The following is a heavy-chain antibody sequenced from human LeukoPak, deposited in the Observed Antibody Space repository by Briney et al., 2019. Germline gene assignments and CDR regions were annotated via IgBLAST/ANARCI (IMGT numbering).Heavy chain of an antibody. D-gene: IGHD3-22*01. Sequence: SETLSLTCTVSGDSINSLDLWSWVRQPPGKGLEWTGEMYPSGTTHSNPSVKSRVTISIDKSKNQFFLNLSSVTAADTAVYYCAGLVGRYSSGLYYYYFDYWGQGTLVTVSS. CDR1: GDSINSLDL. CDR3: AGLVGRYSSGLYYYYFDY. V-gene: IGHV4-4*02. J-gene: IGHJ4*02. CDR2: MYPSGTT.